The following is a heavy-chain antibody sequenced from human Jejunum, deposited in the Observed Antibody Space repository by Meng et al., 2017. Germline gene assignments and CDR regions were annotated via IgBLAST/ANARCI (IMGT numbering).Heavy chain of an antibody. Sequence: SETLSPTCTVSGDSTGNNLYYGGWIRQPPGKGLEWFGRVSYTGSVYSNPSLKSRVTISLDTSKTQFSLKLNSVTAADTAFYYCARVLSAGVVGRGYFDYWGQGTLVTVSS. CDR2: VSYTGSV. CDR1: GDSTGNNLYY. CDR3: ARVLSAGVVGRGYFDY. V-gene: IGHV4-39*07. D-gene: IGHD2/OR15-2a*01. J-gene: IGHJ4*02.